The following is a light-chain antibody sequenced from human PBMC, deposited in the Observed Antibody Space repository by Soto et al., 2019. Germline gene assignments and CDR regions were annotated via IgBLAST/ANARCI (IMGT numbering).Light chain of an antibody. Sequence: EIVLTQSPGTLSLSPGERATLSCRASQSVSSSYLAWYQQKPGQAPRLLIYGASSSATGIPDRFSGSGSGTNFTLTISRLQPEDVAVYYCQQYRSSPLWTFGQGTKLDIK. CDR3: QQYRSSPLWT. J-gene: IGKJ1*01. V-gene: IGKV3-20*01. CDR2: GAS. CDR1: QSVSSSY.